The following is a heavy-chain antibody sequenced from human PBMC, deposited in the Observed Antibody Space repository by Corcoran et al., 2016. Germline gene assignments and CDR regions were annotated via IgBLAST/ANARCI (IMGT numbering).Heavy chain of an antibody. D-gene: IGHD3-10*01. V-gene: IGHV3-74*01. J-gene: IGHJ3*02. Sequence: EVQLVESGGGLVQPGGSLRLSCAASGFTFSSYWTHWVRQAPGKGLVWVSRINSDGSSTSYADSVKGRFTISRDNAKNTLYLQMNSLRVEDTAVYYCARARGGGGALDIWGQGTMITVSS. CDR3: ARARGGGGALDI. CDR2: INSDGSST. CDR1: GFTFSSYW.